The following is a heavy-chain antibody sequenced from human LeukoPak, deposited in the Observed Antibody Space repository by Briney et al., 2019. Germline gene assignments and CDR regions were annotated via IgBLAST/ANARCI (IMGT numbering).Heavy chain of an antibody. J-gene: IGHJ4*02. CDR2: ISAYNGNT. Sequence: ASVKVSCKASGYTFTNYGISWVRQAPGQGLEWMGWISAYNGNTNYAQKLQGRVTMTTDTSTSTAYMELRSLRSDDTAVYYCARGESLYYYDSSGRDYWGQGTLVTVSS. CDR3: ARGESLYYYDSSGRDY. V-gene: IGHV1-18*01. CDR1: GYTFTNYG. D-gene: IGHD3-22*01.